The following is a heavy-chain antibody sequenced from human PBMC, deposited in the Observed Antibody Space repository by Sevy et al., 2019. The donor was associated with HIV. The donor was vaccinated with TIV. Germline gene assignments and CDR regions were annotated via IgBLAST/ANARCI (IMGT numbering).Heavy chain of an antibody. CDR2: IYYSGST. V-gene: IGHV4-30-4*01. D-gene: IGHD5-18*01. J-gene: IGHJ5*02. Sequence: SETLSLTCTVSGGSISSGDYYWSWIRQPPGKGLEWIGYIYYSGSTYYNPSLNSRVTISVDTSKNQFSLKLSVVTAADTAVYYCASDIRVDTAMVPEGFDPWGQGTLVTVSS. CDR1: GGSISSGDYY. CDR3: ASDIRVDTAMVPEGFDP.